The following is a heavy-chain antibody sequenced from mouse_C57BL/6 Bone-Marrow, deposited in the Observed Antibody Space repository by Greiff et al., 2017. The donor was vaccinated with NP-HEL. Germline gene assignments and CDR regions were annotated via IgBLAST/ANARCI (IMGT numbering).Heavy chain of an antibody. J-gene: IGHJ3*01. CDR3: ANGGYYVGFAY. D-gene: IGHD2-3*01. CDR2: IYPASGNT. Sequence: VQLQQSGAELVRPGASVKLSCKASGYTFTDYYINWVKQRPGQGLEWIARIYPASGNTYYNEKFKGKATLTAEKSSSTAYMQLSSLTSEDSAVYVCANGGYYVGFAYWGQGTLVTVSA. V-gene: IGHV1-76*01. CDR1: GYTFTDYY.